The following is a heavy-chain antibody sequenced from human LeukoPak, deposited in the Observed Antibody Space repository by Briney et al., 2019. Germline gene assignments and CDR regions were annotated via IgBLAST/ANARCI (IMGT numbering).Heavy chain of an antibody. J-gene: IGHJ4*02. D-gene: IGHD6-6*01. CDR3: ARDDRSSAGAVDY. V-gene: IGHV4-39*07. CDR1: GGSISSSSYY. CDR2: INHSGST. Sequence: SETLSLTCTVSGGSISSSSYYWSWIRQPPGKGLEWIGEINHSGSTNYNPSLKSRVTISVDTSKNQFSLKLSSVTAADTAVYYCARDDRSSAGAVDYWGQGTLVTVSS.